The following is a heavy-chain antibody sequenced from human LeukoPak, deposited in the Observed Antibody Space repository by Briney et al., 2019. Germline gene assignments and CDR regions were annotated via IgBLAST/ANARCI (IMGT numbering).Heavy chain of an antibody. CDR3: AKGWYFDL. V-gene: IGHV3-23*01. J-gene: IGHJ2*01. CDR1: GFTFSSYA. CDR2: ISGSGGNT. Sequence: PGGSLRLSCEASGFTFSSYAMSWVRQAPGQGLEWVSAISGSGGNTYYADSVKGRFTISRDNSKDTLYLQMNSLRAEDTAVYYCAKGWYFDLWGRGTLVTVSS.